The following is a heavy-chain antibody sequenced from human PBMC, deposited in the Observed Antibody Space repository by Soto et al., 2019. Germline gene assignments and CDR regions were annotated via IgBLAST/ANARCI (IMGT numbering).Heavy chain of an antibody. Sequence: QVQLVESGGGVVQPGRSLRLSCAASGFTFSSYGMHWVPQAPGKGLEWVAVISYDGSNKYYADSVKGRFTISRDNSKNTLYLQMNSLRAEDMAVYYCAKDQLRGVRGVITYYYGMDVWGQGTTVTVSS. CDR3: AKDQLRGVRGVITYYYGMDV. V-gene: IGHV3-30*18. D-gene: IGHD3-10*01. CDR2: ISYDGSNK. J-gene: IGHJ6*02. CDR1: GFTFSSYG.